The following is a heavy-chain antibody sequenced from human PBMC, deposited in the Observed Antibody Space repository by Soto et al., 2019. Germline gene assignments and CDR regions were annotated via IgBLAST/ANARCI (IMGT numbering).Heavy chain of an antibody. D-gene: IGHD2-21*02. CDR2: INSDGSST. Sequence: GGSLRLSCAASGFTLRSYWMHWVRQAPGKGLVWVSRINSDGSSTSYADSVKGRFTISRDNAKNTLYLQMNSLRAEDTAVYYCVRRVTDYGMDVWGQGTTVTVSS. CDR1: GFTLRSYW. J-gene: IGHJ6*02. CDR3: VRRVTDYGMDV. V-gene: IGHV3-74*01.